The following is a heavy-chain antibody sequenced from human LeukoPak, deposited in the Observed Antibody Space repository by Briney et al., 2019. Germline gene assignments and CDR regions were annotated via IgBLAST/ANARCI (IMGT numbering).Heavy chain of an antibody. CDR1: GFTFSSYA. J-gene: IGHJ6*02. CDR3: ARVFWGDYDFWSGYRTNGMDV. D-gene: IGHD3-3*01. CDR2: ISGSGGST. Sequence: GGSLRLSCAASGFTFSSYAMSWVRQAPGKGLEWVSAISGSGGSTYYADSVKGRFTISRDNAKNSLYLQMNSLRAEDTAVYYCARVFWGDYDFWSGYRTNGMDVWGQGTTVTVSS. V-gene: IGHV3-23*01.